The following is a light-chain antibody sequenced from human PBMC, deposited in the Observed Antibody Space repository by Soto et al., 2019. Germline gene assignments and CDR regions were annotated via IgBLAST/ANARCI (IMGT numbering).Light chain of an antibody. J-gene: IGLJ1*01. Sequence: QSALTQPASVSGSPGQSITISCTGTSSDVGAYKYVSWYQQHPGKTPKLMIYDVSDRPSGVSNRFSGSKSANTASLTISGLQAEDEADYYCSSYTSSSTPVFGTGTKLTV. CDR1: SSDVGAYKY. CDR2: DVS. V-gene: IGLV2-14*03. CDR3: SSYTSSSTPV.